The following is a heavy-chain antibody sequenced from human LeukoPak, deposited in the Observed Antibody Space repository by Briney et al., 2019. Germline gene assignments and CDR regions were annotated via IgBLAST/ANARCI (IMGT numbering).Heavy chain of an antibody. D-gene: IGHD3-22*01. V-gene: IGHV4-59*01. CDR1: GGSISGYY. J-gene: IGHJ4*02. CDR2: IYYSGST. CDR3: ARERGYDSSGSKVLSLYYFDY. Sequence: SETLSLTCTVSGGSISGYYWSWIRQSPGKGLESLGYIYYSGSTNYNPSLKSRVTISVDTSKNQFSLKLSSVTAADTAVYYCARERGYDSSGSKVLSLYYFDYWGQGTLVTVSS.